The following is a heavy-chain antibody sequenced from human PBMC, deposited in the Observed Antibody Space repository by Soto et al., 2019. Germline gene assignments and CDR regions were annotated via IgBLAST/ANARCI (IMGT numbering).Heavy chain of an antibody. CDR3: AKRRGDGYFDF. CDR1: GFTFSNFV. V-gene: IGHV3-23*01. Sequence: EVPLLESGGGLVQPGGSLRVSCAASGFTFSNFVMGWVRWAPGKGLEWVSAIGGTSGSTYYADSVRGRFTISRDNSKNTVSLQMNSLRAEDTAVYYCAKRRGDGYFDFWGRGTLVTVSS. J-gene: IGHJ2*01. D-gene: IGHD7-27*01. CDR2: IGGTSGST.